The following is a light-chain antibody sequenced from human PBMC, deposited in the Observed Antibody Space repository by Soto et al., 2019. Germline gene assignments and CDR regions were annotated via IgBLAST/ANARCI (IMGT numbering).Light chain of an antibody. CDR1: SSDVGGYNY. V-gene: IGLV2-14*01. CDR2: DVS. Sequence: QSALTQPASVSGSPGQSITISCTGTSSDVGGYNYVSWYQQHPGKAPKLMIYDVSNRPSGVSNRFSGSKSGNTASLTISGLQAEDEADYYCSSYTSSSTPRVGTGTKLTVL. CDR3: SSYTSSSTPR. J-gene: IGLJ1*01.